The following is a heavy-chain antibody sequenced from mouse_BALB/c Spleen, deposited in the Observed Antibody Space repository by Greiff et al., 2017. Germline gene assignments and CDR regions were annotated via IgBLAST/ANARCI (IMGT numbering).Heavy chain of an antibody. J-gene: IGHJ3*01. V-gene: IGHV3-2*02. D-gene: IGHD2-1*01. Sequence: EVQLVESGPGLVKPSQSLSLTCTVTGYSITSYDAWCLIRPSPRNQLEWMGYISYSGSTSYNPSIKSRISITRDTSKNQFFLQLNSVTTEDTATYYCANGTYGNRWFAYWGQGTLVTVSA. CDR1: GYSITSYDA. CDR2: ISYSGST. CDR3: ANGTYGNRWFAY.